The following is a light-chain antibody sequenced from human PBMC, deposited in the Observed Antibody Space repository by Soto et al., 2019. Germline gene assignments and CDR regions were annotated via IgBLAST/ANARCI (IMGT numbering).Light chain of an antibody. CDR3: QQYDSAPPT. J-gene: IGKJ2*01. V-gene: IGKV1-33*01. CDR2: AAS. Sequence: DIQMTQSPSSLSASVGARVTITCQASQDITNYLNWYQQKPGKAPKLLLYAASNLETGVPSRFSGSGSGTTFIFTISSLQPEDVAKYYCQQYDSAPPTFGQGTKVEIK. CDR1: QDITNY.